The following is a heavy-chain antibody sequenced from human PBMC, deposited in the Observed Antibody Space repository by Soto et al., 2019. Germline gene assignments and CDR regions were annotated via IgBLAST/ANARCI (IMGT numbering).Heavy chain of an antibody. CDR3: AAFSGATTSLVY. CDR2: IDPSDSYT. J-gene: IGHJ4*02. Sequence: WESLTISCTCAGDSFTGYWISWVRQMPGKGLGWMGRIDPSDSYTNYSPSFQGHVTISADKSISTAYLQWSSLKASDTAMYYCAAFSGATTSLVYRGQGTLVTVSS. D-gene: IGHD1-26*01. CDR1: GDSFTGYW. V-gene: IGHV5-10-1*01.